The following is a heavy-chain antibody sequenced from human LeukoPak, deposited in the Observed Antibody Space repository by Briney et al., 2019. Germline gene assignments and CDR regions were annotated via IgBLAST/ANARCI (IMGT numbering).Heavy chain of an antibody. CDR1: GDSVSSNSAA. CDR3: ARGRTYYYGSGSYYIDY. D-gene: IGHD3-10*01. J-gene: IGHJ4*02. CDR2: TYYRSKWYN. V-gene: IGHV6-1*01. Sequence: SQTLSLTCAISGDSVSSNSAAWNWIRQSPSRGLEWLGRTYYRSKWYNDYAVSVKSRITINPDTSKNQFSLQLSSVTPEDTAVYYCARGRTYYYGSGSYYIDYWGQGTPVTVSS.